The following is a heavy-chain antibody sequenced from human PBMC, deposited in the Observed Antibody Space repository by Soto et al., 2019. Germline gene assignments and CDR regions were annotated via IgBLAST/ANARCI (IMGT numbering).Heavy chain of an antibody. CDR1: GGSISSGDYY. Sequence: SETLSLTCTVSGGSISSGDYYWSWIRQPPGKGLEWIGYIYYSGSTYYNPSLKSRVTISVDTSKNQFSLKLSSVTAADTAVYYCARFRSAAGTGGTNWFDPWGQGTLVTVSS. CDR3: ARFRSAAGTGGTNWFDP. CDR2: IYYSGST. V-gene: IGHV4-30-4*01. J-gene: IGHJ5*02. D-gene: IGHD6-13*01.